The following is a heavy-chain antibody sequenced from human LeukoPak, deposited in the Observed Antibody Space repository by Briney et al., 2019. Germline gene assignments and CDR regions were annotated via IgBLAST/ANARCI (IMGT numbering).Heavy chain of an antibody. CDR1: GGSFSGYY. CDR2: INHSGST. J-gene: IGHJ3*02. Sequence: PSETLSLTCAVYGGSFSGYYWSWIRQPPGKGLEWIGEINHSGSTNHNPSLKSRVTISVDTSKNQFSLKLSSVTAADTAVYYCGVNKYGGSSDAFDIWGQGTMVTVSS. D-gene: IGHD5-12*01. CDR3: GVNKYGGSSDAFDI. V-gene: IGHV4-34*01.